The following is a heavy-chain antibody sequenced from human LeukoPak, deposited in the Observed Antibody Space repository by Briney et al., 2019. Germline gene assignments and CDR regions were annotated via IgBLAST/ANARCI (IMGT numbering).Heavy chain of an antibody. CDR1: GGSISSYY. CDR2: IYTSGST. CDR3: AGIRVGATSGYYYGMDV. Sequence: SETLSLTCTVSGGSISSYYGSWFRQPAGKGLDWIGRIYTSGSTNYNPSLKSRVTMSVDTSKNQFSLKLSSVTAADTAVYYCAGIRVGATSGYYYGMDVWGQGTTVTVSS. D-gene: IGHD1-26*01. J-gene: IGHJ6*02. V-gene: IGHV4-4*07.